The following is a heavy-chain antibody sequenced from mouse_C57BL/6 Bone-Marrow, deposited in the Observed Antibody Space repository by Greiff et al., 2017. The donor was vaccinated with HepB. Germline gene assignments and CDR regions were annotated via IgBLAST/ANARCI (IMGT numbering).Heavy chain of an antibody. D-gene: IGHD2-3*01. CDR1: GFTFSSYT. Sequence: EVMLVESGGGLVKPGGSLKLSCAASGFTFSSYTMSWVRQTPEKRLEWVATISGGGGNTYYPDSVKGRFTISRDNARNTLYLQMSSLRSEDTALYYCAGHGTPLDGYYAMDYWGQGTSVTVSS. J-gene: IGHJ4*01. V-gene: IGHV5-9*01. CDR3: AGHGTPLDGYYAMDY. CDR2: ISGGGGNT.